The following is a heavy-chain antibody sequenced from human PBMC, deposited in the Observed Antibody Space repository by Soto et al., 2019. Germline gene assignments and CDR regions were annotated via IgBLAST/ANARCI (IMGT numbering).Heavy chain of an antibody. CDR3: ARDDDIVLMVYATMSY. V-gene: IGHV1-18*01. D-gene: IGHD2-8*01. CDR1: GYTFTSYG. Sequence: ASVKVSCKASGYTFTSYGISWVRQAPGQGLEWMGWISAYNGNTNYAQKLQGRVTMTTDTSTSTAYMELRSLRSDDTAVYYCARDDDIVLMVYATMSYWGQGTLVTVSS. J-gene: IGHJ4*02. CDR2: ISAYNGNT.